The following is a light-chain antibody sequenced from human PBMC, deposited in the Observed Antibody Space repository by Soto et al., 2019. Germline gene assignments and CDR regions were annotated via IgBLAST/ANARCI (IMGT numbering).Light chain of an antibody. V-gene: IGKV3-15*01. CDR3: QQYNDWPLFT. CDR1: QSVSSY. Sequence: EIVMTQSPATLSVSPGDTATLSCRASQSVSSYLAWYQQKPGQAPRLLIYGASTRAPGIPARFSGSVSGTEFTLTISGLQSEDFAVYSCQQYNDWPLFTFGQGTRLEIK. CDR2: GAS. J-gene: IGKJ5*01.